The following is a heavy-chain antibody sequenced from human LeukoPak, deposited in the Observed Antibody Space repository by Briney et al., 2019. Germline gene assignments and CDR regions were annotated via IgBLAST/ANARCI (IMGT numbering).Heavy chain of an antibody. D-gene: IGHD2-2*01. V-gene: IGHV3-66*02. J-gene: IGHJ6*02. CDR3: ARPFVVPAARSYCYYGMDV. CDR1: GFTVSSNY. Sequence: GGSLRLSCAASGFTVSSNYMSWVRQAPGKGLEWVSVIYSGGSTYYADSVKGRFTISRDNSKNTLYLQMNSLRAEDTAVYYCARPFVVPAARSYCYYGMDVWGQGTTVTVSS. CDR2: IYSGGST.